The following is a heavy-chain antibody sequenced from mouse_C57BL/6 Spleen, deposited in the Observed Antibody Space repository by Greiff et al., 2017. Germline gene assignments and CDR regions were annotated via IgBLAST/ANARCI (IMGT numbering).Heavy chain of an antibody. Sequence: EVQLQQSGPELVKPGASVKISCKASGYTFTDYYMNWVKQSPGKSLEWIGDINPNNGGTSYNQKFKGKATLTVDKSSSTAYMELRSLTSEDSAVYYCAGPYYGTFDYWGQGTTLTVSS. V-gene: IGHV1-26*01. J-gene: IGHJ2*01. D-gene: IGHD1-1*01. CDR3: AGPYYGTFDY. CDR2: INPNNGGT. CDR1: GYTFTDYY.